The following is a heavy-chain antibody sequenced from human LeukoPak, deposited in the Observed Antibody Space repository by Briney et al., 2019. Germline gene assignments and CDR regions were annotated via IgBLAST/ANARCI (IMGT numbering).Heavy chain of an antibody. CDR1: GGSISSSNW. CDR3: ARGGHSSGYLVDY. V-gene: IGHV4-4*02. CDR2: IYHSGST. Sequence: SETLSLTCAVSGGSISSSNWWNWVRQPPGKGLEWIGEIYHSGSTYYNPSLKSRVTISVDRSKNQFSLKLGSVTAADTAVYYCARGGHSSGYLVDYWGQGTLVTVSS. D-gene: IGHD3-22*01. J-gene: IGHJ4*02.